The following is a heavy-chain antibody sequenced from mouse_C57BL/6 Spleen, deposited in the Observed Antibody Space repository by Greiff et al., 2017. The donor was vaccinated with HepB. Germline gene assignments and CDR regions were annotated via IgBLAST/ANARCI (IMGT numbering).Heavy chain of an antibody. CDR1: GYTFTSYW. CDR3: ARSGYGNPWFAY. D-gene: IGHD2-1*01. J-gene: IGHJ3*01. Sequence: QVQLQQPGAELVRPGSSVKLSCKASGYTFTSYWMDWVKQRPGQGLEWIGNIYPSDSETHYNQKFKDKATLTVDKSSSTAYMQLSSLTSEDSAVYYCARSGYGNPWFAYWGQGTLVTVSA. V-gene: IGHV1-61*01. CDR2: IYPSDSET.